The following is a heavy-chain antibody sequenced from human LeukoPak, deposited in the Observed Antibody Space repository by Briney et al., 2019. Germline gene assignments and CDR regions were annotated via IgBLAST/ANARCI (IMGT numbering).Heavy chain of an antibody. CDR3: ARVRSPGTNAFDI. CDR2: ISSSSSYI. Sequence: GGSLRLSCAASGFTFSSYSMNWVRQAPGKGLEWVSSISSSSSYIYYADSVKGRFTISRDNAKNSLYLQMNSLRAEDTAVYYCARVRSPGTNAFDIWGQGTMVTVSS. J-gene: IGHJ3*02. CDR1: GFTFSSYS. V-gene: IGHV3-21*01.